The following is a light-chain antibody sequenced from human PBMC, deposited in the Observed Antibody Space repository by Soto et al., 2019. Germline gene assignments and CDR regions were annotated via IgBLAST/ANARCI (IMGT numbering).Light chain of an antibody. CDR3: LHQNSYLALS. J-gene: IGKJ4*01. CDR1: QSIRND. V-gene: IGKV1-17*01. CDR2: AAS. Sequence: DIQMTQSPSSLSASVGDIVTITCRASQSIRNDLGWYQQKSGKAPKRLIYAASTLQTGVPSRFSGSGSGREFTLSISSLQPEDFATYYCLHQNSYLALSLGGGTKVE.